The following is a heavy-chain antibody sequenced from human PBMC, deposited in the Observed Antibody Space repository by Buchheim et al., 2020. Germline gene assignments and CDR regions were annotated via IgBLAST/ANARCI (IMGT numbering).Heavy chain of an antibody. D-gene: IGHD6-19*01. CDR3: ARDFSGWSRDY. V-gene: IGHV3-21*01. J-gene: IGHJ4*02. Sequence: DVHLVESGGGLVMPGESLRLSCMTSGFSFSPFGMTWVRQAPGKGLEWVATVGSGHDTCYADLVEGRCTVSRDNARSSVYLQLNSLRVEDTAVYFCARDFSGWSRDYLCQGTL. CDR2: VGSGHDT. CDR1: GFSFSPFG.